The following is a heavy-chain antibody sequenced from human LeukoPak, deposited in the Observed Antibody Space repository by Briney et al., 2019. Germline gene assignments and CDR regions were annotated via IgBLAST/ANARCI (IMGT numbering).Heavy chain of an antibody. D-gene: IGHD3-22*01. J-gene: IGHJ3*02. Sequence: GASVTVFCKASGYTFTKYYIHWVRQAPGQGLEWMGIINPSAGSTNYAQKFQGRVTLNRDTSTSTVYMNVSNLRSEDTAVYYCARESLGSYKTVVIVARGHDAFDMWGQGTMVTVSS. V-gene: IGHV1-46*01. CDR2: INPSAGST. CDR3: ARESLGSYKTVVIVARGHDAFDM. CDR1: GYTFTKYY.